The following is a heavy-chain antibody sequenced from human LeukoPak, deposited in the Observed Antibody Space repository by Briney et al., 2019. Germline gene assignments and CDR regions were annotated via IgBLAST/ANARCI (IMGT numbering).Heavy chain of an antibody. D-gene: IGHD6-13*01. CDR3: AGPKGSSSWYPLGY. V-gene: IGHV4-34*01. Sequence: TSETLSLTCAVYGGSFSGYYWSWIRQPPGKGLEWIGEINHSGSTNYNPSLKSRVTISVDTSKNQFSLKLSSVTAADTAVYYCAGPKGSSSWYPLGYWGQGTLVTVSS. CDR2: INHSGST. J-gene: IGHJ4*02. CDR1: GGSFSGYY.